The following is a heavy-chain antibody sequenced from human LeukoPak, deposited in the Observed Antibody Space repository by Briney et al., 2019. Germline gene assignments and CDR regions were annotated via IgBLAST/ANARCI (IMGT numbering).Heavy chain of an antibody. J-gene: IGHJ3*02. Sequence: PGESLKISCKGSGYSFTSYWITWARQMPGKGLEWMGRIDPSDSYTNYRPSFQGHVTISADKSISTAYLQWSSLKASDTAIYYCVRPSGVVRGPIMTVQAFDIWGLGTMVTVSS. CDR3: VRPSGVVRGPIMTVQAFDI. V-gene: IGHV5-10-1*01. D-gene: IGHD3-10*01. CDR2: IDPSDSYT. CDR1: GYSFTSYW.